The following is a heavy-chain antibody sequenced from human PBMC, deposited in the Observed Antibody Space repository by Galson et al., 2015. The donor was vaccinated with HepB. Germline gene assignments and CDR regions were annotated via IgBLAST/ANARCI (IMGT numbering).Heavy chain of an antibody. V-gene: IGHV1-69*10. CDR3: ARARTYSSSSNYYYGMDV. J-gene: IGHJ6*02. D-gene: IGHD6-6*01. CDR1: GGTFSSYA. CDR2: IIPILGIA. Sequence: SVKVYCKASGGTFSSYAISWVRQAPGHGLEWMGGIIPILGIANYAQKFQGRVTITADKSTSTAYMELSSLRSEDTAVYYCARARTYSSSSNYYYGMDVWGQGTTVTVSS.